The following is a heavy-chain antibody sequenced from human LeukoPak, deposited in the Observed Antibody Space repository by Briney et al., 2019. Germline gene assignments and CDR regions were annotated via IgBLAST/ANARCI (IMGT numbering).Heavy chain of an antibody. Sequence: PGGSLRLSCAASGFTLSSYSMNWVRQAPGKGLEWVSYISSSSSTIYYADSVKGRFTISRDNAKNSLYLQMNSLRAEDTAVYYCAREAVTTILNWFDPWGQGTLVTVSS. D-gene: IGHD4-17*01. CDR1: GFTLSSYS. CDR2: ISSSSSTI. V-gene: IGHV3-48*01. J-gene: IGHJ5*02. CDR3: AREAVTTILNWFDP.